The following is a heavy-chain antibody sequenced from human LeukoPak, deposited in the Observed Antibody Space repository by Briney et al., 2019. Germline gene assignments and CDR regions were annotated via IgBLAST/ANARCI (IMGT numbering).Heavy chain of an antibody. V-gene: IGHV4-39*01. D-gene: IGHD7-27*01. CDR3: ARPKLGYFDY. CDR2: IYYSGST. CDR1: GGSISSSSYY. J-gene: IGHJ4*02. Sequence: PSETLSLTCTVSGGSISSSSYYWGWIRQPPGKGLEWIGSIYYSGSTYYNPSLKSRVTISVDTSKNQFSLKLNSVTAADTAVYYCARPKLGYFDYWGQGTLVTVSS.